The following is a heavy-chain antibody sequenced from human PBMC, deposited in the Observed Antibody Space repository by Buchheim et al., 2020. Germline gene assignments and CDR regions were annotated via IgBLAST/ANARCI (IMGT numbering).Heavy chain of an antibody. CDR2: MNPNSGNT. Sequence: QVQLVQSGAEVKKPGASVKVSCKASGYTFTSYDINWVRQATGQGLEWMGWMNPNSGNTGYAQKFQGRVTMPRNTSISTAYMELSSLRAEDTAVYYCAGGLGETHSGWPYYYYYGMDVWGKGTT. D-gene: IGHD6-19*01. CDR1: GYTFTSYD. CDR3: AGGLGETHSGWPYYYYYGMDV. J-gene: IGHJ6*04. V-gene: IGHV1-8*01.